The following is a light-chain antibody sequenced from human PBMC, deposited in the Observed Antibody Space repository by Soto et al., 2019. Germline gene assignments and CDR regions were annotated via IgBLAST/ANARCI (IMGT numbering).Light chain of an antibody. CDR2: RNI. CDR3: QSYDSSLSGYV. J-gene: IGLJ1*01. V-gene: IGLV1-40*01. CDR1: SSNFGAGYD. Sequence: QSVLTQPPSVSGAPGQRVTISCTGSSSNFGAGYDVHWYQLLPGTAPKLLIYRNINRPSGVPDRFSGSKSGTSASLAITGLQAEDEADYYCQSYDSSLSGYVFGTGTKVTVL.